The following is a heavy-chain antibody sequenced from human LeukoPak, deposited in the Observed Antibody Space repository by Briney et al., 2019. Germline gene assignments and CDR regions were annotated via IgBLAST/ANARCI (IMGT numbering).Heavy chain of an antibody. CDR2: ISGSGGSA. CDR1: GFTFSSFS. CDR3: AKEGRYCSGGSCHIDY. V-gene: IGHV3-23*01. D-gene: IGHD2-15*01. J-gene: IGHJ4*02. Sequence: GGSLRLSCVASGFTFSSFSLTWVRQTPGKGLEWVSAISGSGGSAYYADSVKGRFTISRDNSKNTLYLQMNSLRAEDTAVYYCAKEGRYCSGGSCHIDYWGQGTLVTVSS.